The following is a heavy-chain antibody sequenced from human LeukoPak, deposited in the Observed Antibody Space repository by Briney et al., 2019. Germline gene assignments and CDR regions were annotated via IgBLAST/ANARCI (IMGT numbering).Heavy chain of an antibody. J-gene: IGHJ6*02. CDR1: GFTFSSYA. CDR3: AKSRPMVRGVIILGYYYGMDV. V-gene: IGHV3-23*01. D-gene: IGHD3-10*01. CDR2: ISGSGGST. Sequence: GGSLRLSCAASGFTFSSYAMSWVRQAPGKGLEWVSAISGSGGSTYYADSVKGRFTISRDNSKNTLYLQMNSLRAEDTAVYYCAKSRPMVRGVIILGYYYGMDVWGQGTTVTVSS.